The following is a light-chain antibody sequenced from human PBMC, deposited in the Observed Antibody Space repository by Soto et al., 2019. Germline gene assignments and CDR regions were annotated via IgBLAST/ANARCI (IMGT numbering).Light chain of an antibody. J-gene: IGKJ4*01. CDR2: GAS. CDR1: QTVTSSY. Sequence: SGLPQSTSTLSLSPGERATLSCRASQTVTSSYLAWYQQKPGQAPRLLIYGASSRATGIPDRFSGSGSGTDFTLTISRLEPEDFAVYYCQQYGSSPLTFGGGTKVDIK. CDR3: QQYGSSPLT. V-gene: IGKV3-20*01.